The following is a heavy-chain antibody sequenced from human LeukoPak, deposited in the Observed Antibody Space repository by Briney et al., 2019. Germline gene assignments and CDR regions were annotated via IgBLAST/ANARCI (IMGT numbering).Heavy chain of an antibody. CDR2: ISNTGGST. D-gene: IGHD3-22*01. V-gene: IGHV3-23*01. J-gene: IGHJ5*02. Sequence: GGSLRLSCAASGFTFSSYAMSWGRQAPGKGLEWVSGISNTGGSTYYADSVKGRFTISRDNSKNTLFLQMNSLRAEDTAVYYCARDDSSLDNWFDPWGQGTLVTVSS. CDR3: ARDDSSLDNWFDP. CDR1: GFTFSSYA.